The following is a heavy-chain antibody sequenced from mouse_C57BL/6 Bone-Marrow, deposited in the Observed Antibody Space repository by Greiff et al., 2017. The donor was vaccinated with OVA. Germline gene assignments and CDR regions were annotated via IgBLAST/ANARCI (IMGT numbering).Heavy chain of an antibody. J-gene: IGHJ1*03. CDR2: ISYSGST. V-gene: IGHV3-1*01. CDR1: GYSITSGYD. D-gene: IGHD2-2*01. Sequence: DVQLQESGPGMVKPSQSLSLTCTVTGYSITSGYDWHWIRHFPGNKLEWMGYISYSGSTNYNPSLKSRISITHDTSKNHFFLKLNSVTTEDTATYYCARGLRRHYWYFDVWGTGTTVTVSS. CDR3: ARGLRRHYWYFDV.